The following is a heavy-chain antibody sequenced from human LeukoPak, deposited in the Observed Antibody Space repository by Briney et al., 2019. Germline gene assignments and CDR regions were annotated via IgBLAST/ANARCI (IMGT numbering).Heavy chain of an antibody. J-gene: IGHJ3*02. D-gene: IGHD3-22*01. CDR1: GFTFSNAW. CDR2: IRYDGSNK. V-gene: IGHV3-30*02. CDR3: ARSRLRITMIVVVTHRVRPDAFDI. Sequence: QTGGSLRPSCAASGFTFSNAWMSWVRQAPGKGLEWVAFIRYDGSNKYYADSVKGRFTISRDNSKNTLYLQMNSLRAEDTAVYYCARSRLRITMIVVVTHRVRPDAFDIWGQGTMVTVSS.